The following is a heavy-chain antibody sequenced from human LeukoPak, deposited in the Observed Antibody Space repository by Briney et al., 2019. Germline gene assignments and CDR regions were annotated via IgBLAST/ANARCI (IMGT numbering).Heavy chain of an antibody. CDR3: ARDYRTVRGVIKTLDYYYYGMDV. CDR2: IYSGGST. D-gene: IGHD3-10*01. Sequence: GGSLRLSCAASGFTFSSYSMNWVRQASGKGLEWVSVIYSGGSTYYADSVKGRFTISRDNSKNTLYLQMNSLRAEDTAVYYCARDYRTVRGVIKTLDYYYYGMDVWGQGTTVTVSS. V-gene: IGHV3-66*01. J-gene: IGHJ6*02. CDR1: GFTFSSYS.